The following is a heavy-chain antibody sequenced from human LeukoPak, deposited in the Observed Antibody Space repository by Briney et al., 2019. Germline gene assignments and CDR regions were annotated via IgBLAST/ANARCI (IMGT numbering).Heavy chain of an antibody. CDR1: GFTLSGYG. CDR2: INPSSNYI. V-gene: IGHV3-21*01. Sequence: GGSLRLSCAASGFTLSGYGMHWVRQAPGKGLEWVSSINPSSNYIYYTDSVKGRFTVSRDNAKNTLYLQMNSLRAEDTAVYYCARDEYDILTDYDYWGQGILVTVSS. D-gene: IGHD3-9*01. J-gene: IGHJ4*02. CDR3: ARDEYDILTDYDY.